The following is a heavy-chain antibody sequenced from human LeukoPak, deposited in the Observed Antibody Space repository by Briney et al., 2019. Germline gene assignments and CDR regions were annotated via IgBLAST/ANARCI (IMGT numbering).Heavy chain of an antibody. CDR3: AIETADYGGLGYYFDY. CDR1: GYTFTSYG. J-gene: IGHJ4*02. V-gene: IGHV1-18*01. D-gene: IGHD4-23*01. Sequence: ASVKVSCKASGYTFTSYGISWVRQAPGQGLEWMGLISAYNGNTNYAQKLQGRVTMTTDTSTSTAYMELRSLRSDDTAVYYCAIETADYGGLGYYFDYWGQGTLVTVSS. CDR2: ISAYNGNT.